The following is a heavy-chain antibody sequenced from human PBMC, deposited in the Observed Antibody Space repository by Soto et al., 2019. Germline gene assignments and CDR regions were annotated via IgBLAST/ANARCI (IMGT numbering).Heavy chain of an antibody. Sequence: QVQLQESGPGLVMPSQTLSLTCTVSGDSVSSGGYYWNWIRQHPGRGLEWLGYIYDSETTYYNPSLESRLSISVDASKNQFSLKVTSVTPADTAVYYCARENVGVIIHDAFDLWGQGTMVTVSS. CDR1: GDSVSSGGYY. J-gene: IGHJ3*01. CDR3: ARENVGVIIHDAFDL. D-gene: IGHD2-8*01. V-gene: IGHV4-31*03. CDR2: IYDSETT.